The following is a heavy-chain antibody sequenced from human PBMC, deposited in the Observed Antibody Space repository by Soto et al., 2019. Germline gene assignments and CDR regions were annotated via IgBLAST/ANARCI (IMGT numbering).Heavy chain of an antibody. V-gene: IGHV4-31*03. J-gene: IGHJ4*02. CDR3: ARDNKWSGQYYGSGSYFDY. CDR1: GGSISSGGYY. CDR2: IYYSGST. Sequence: SETLSLTCTVSGGSISSGGYYWSWIRQHPGKGLEWIGYIYYSGSTYYNPSLKSRVTISVDTSKNQFSLKLSSVTAADTAVYYCARDNKWSGQYYGSGSYFDYWGQGTLVTVSS. D-gene: IGHD3-10*01.